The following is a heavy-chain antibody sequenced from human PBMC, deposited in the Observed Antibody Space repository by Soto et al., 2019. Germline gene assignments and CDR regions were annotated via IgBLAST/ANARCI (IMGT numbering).Heavy chain of an antibody. V-gene: IGHV3-30*18. CDR2: VASDGSVT. CDR3: ANSLGTTKESCLDY. D-gene: IGHD7-27*01. Sequence: QVQLVESGGGVVQPGRSLRLSCAASGFTFSSYGMHWVRQAPGKGLEWVAVVASDGSVTYYGDSVKGRFTISRDNSKHTLYLHTDRLSSEYTAVNYCANSLGTTKESCLDYWGQGTLVTVSS. J-gene: IGHJ4*02. CDR1: GFTFSSYG.